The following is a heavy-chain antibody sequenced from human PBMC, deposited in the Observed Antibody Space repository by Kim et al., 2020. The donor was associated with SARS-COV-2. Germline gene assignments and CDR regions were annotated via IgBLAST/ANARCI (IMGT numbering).Heavy chain of an antibody. CDR3: ARDEAYRIDY. D-gene: IGHD4-4*01. J-gene: IGHJ4*02. CDR2: T. Sequence: TNYAQKFQGRVTMTTDTSTSTAYMELRNLRSDDTAVYYCARDEAYRIDYWGQGTLVTVSS. V-gene: IGHV1-18*01.